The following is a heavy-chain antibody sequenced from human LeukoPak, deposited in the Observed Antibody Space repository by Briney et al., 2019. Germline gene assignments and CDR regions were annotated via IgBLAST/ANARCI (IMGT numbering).Heavy chain of an antibody. D-gene: IGHD3-22*01. CDR3: ARVRWGYDSSVYFQH. CDR2: INHSGST. V-gene: IGHV4-34*01. CDR1: GGSFSGYY. J-gene: IGHJ1*01. Sequence: PSETLSLTCAVYGGSFSGYYWSWIRQPPGKGLEWIGEINHSGSTNYNPSLKSRVTISVDTSKNQFSLKLSSVTAADTAVHYCARVRWGYDSSVYFQHWGQGTLVTVSS.